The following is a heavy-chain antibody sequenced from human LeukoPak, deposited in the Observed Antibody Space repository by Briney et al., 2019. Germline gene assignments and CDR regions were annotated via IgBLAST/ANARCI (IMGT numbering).Heavy chain of an antibody. D-gene: IGHD3/OR15-3a*01. CDR3: ARIKRERTGPPDAFDI. CDR1: GFTFTQYS. CDR2: LSSSGTTM. V-gene: IGHV3-48*01. Sequence: GGSLRLSCTASGFTFTQYSMNWVRQAPGKGLEWVSYLSSSGTTMYYADSMKGRFTMSRDSATNSLSLQMTSLRAEDTAVYYCARIKRERTGPPDAFDIWGQGTMVTVSS. J-gene: IGHJ3*02.